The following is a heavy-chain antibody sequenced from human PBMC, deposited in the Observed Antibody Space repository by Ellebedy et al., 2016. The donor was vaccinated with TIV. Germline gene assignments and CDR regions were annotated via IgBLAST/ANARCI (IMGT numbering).Heavy chain of an antibody. V-gene: IGHV4-34*01. CDR2: INHSGST. J-gene: IGHJ3*02. Sequence: SETLSLTXAVYGGSFSGYYWSWIRQPPGKGLEWIGEINHSGSTNYNPSLKSRVTISVDTSKNQFSLKLSSVTAADTAVYYCARGDPTYYDFWSGYYNAFDIWGQGTMVTVSS. CDR3: ARGDPTYYDFWSGYYNAFDI. D-gene: IGHD3-3*01. CDR1: GGSFSGYY.